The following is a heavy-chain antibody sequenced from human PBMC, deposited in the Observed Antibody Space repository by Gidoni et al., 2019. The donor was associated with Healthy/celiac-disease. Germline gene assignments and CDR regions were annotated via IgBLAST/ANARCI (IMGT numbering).Heavy chain of an antibody. CDR3: ARQSGHYYDSSGYYYPYYYYGMDV. J-gene: IGHJ6*02. V-gene: IGHV4-39*01. Sequence: QLQLQESGPGLVKLSETLSLTCTVSGGSISSSSYYWGWIRQPPGKGLEWIGSIYYSGSTYYNPSLKSRVPISVDTSKNQFSLKLSSVTAADTAVYYCARQSGHYYDSSGYYYPYYYYGMDVWGQGTTVTVSS. CDR1: GGSISSSSYY. D-gene: IGHD3-22*01. CDR2: IYYSGST.